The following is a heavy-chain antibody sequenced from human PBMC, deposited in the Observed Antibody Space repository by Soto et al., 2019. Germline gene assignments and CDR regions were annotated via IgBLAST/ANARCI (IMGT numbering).Heavy chain of an antibody. Sequence: EVHLLESGGGLVQPGGSLRLSCAASGFTFANYAMNWVRQAPGKGLEWVSAISTSGSSTYHADSVKGRFTISRDNSKSTLYLQMNSLRAEDTAVYYCARDLPPFCSNGICFADYWGQGTLVTVSS. V-gene: IGHV3-23*01. D-gene: IGHD2-8*01. CDR2: ISTSGSST. CDR1: GFTFANYA. CDR3: ARDLPPFCSNGICFADY. J-gene: IGHJ4*02.